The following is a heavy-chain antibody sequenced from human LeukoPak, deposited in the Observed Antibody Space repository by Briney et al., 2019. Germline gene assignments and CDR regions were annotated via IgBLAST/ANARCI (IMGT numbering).Heavy chain of an antibody. V-gene: IGHV1-18*01. D-gene: IGHD3-3*01. J-gene: IGHJ4*02. CDR3: ARGMGITIFGVVIIQAFDY. Sequence: ASVKVSCKASGYTFTSYGISWVRQAPGQGLEWMGWFSAYNGNTNYAQKLQGRVTMTTDTSTSTAYMELRSLRSDDTAVYYCARGMGITIFGVVIIQAFDYWGQGTLVTVSS. CDR1: GYTFTSYG. CDR2: FSAYNGNT.